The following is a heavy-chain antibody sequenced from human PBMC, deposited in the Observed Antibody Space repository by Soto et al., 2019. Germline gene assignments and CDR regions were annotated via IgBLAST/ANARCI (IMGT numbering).Heavy chain of an antibody. CDR1: SGSISSTIYS. V-gene: IGHV4-39*01. CDR3: MLGSGWKDFDY. CDR2: IFYSGST. J-gene: IGHJ4*02. D-gene: IGHD3-22*01. Sequence: SETLSLTCTVSSGSISSTIYSWDWIRQPPGKGLEWIGSIFYSGSTYYNPSLKSRVTISVDTSKNQFSLKLSSVTAADTAVYYCMLGSGWKDFDYWGQGTLVTV.